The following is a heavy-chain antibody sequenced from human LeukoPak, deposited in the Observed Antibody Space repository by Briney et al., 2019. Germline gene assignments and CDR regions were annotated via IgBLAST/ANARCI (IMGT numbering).Heavy chain of an antibody. J-gene: IGHJ4*02. CDR3: ARHGASYYYDSSGYYFDY. V-gene: IGHV4-59*08. CDR2: IYYSGGT. CDR1: GGSISSYY. D-gene: IGHD3-22*01. Sequence: PSETLSLTCTVSGGSISSYYWSWIRQPPGKGLEWIGYIYYSGGTNNNPSLKSRVTISVDTSKDQFSLKLSSVTAADTAVYYCARHGASYYYDSSGYYFDYWGQGTLVTVSS.